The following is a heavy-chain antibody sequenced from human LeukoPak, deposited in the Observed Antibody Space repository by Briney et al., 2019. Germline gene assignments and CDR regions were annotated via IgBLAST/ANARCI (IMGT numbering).Heavy chain of an antibody. V-gene: IGHV3-23*01. CDR1: GFTFSSYA. D-gene: IGHD4-23*01. J-gene: IGHJ3*02. Sequence: GGSLRLSCAASGFTFSSYAMSWVRQAPGKGLEWVSAISGSGGSTYYADPVKGRFTISRDNSKNTLYLQMNSLRAEDTAVYYCAKDRVFYGGAFDIWGQGTMVTVSS. CDR2: ISGSGGST. CDR3: AKDRVFYGGAFDI.